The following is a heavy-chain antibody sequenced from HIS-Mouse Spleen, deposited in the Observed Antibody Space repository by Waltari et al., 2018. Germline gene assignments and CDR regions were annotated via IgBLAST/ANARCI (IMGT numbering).Heavy chain of an antibody. Sequence: EVQLVESGGGLVKPGGSLRLSCAASGFTFSSYSMNWVRQAPGKGVEWVSSISSSSSYIYYADSVKGRFTISRDNAKNSLYLQMNSLRAEDTAVYYCARDPSGYDNHWGQGTLVTVSS. CDR2: ISSSSSYI. CDR3: ARDPSGYDNH. D-gene: IGHD5-12*01. V-gene: IGHV3-21*01. J-gene: IGHJ5*02. CDR1: GFTFSSYS.